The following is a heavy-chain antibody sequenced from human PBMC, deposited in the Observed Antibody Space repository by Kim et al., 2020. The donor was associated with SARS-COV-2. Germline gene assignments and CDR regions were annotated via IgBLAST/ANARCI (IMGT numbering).Heavy chain of an antibody. D-gene: IGHD3-16*01. Sequence: GGSLRLSCAASGFTFDDYAMHWVRQAPGKGLEWVSLISGDGGSTYYADSVKGRFTISRDNSKNSLYLQMNSLRTEDTALYYCAKESSNWDYYYYYYMDVWGKGTTVTVSS. J-gene: IGHJ6*03. CDR3: AKESSNWDYYYYYYMDV. V-gene: IGHV3-43*02. CDR2: ISGDGGST. CDR1: GFTFDDYA.